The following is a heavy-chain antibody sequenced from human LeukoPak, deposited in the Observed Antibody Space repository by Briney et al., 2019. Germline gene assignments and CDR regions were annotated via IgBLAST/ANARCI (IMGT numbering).Heavy chain of an antibody. CDR1: GGSISSYY. J-gene: IGHJ4*02. Sequence: PSETLSLTCTVSGGSISSYYWSWIRQPPGKGLEWIGYIYYSGSTNYNPSLKSRVTISVDTSKNQFSLKLSSVTAADTAVYYCARGSYSSSPLGYWGQGTLVTVSS. CDR3: ARGSYSSSPLGY. CDR2: IYYSGST. V-gene: IGHV4-59*01. D-gene: IGHD6-6*01.